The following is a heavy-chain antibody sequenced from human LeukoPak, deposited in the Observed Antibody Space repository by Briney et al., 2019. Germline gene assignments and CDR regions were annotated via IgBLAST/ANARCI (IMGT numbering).Heavy chain of an antibody. D-gene: IGHD3-22*01. J-gene: IGHJ4*02. CDR1: GGSISSYF. CDR3: ATGGYFDSSGYYRTPIDY. CDR2: IQSSGSP. V-gene: IGHV4-4*07. Sequence: SETLSLTCTVSGGSISSYFWSWIRQPAGKGLEVIGRIQSSGSPIYNPSLKSRVTMSVDMARNQFSLELSSVTAADTAVYCCATGGYFDSSGYYRTPIDYWGQGTTVTVSS.